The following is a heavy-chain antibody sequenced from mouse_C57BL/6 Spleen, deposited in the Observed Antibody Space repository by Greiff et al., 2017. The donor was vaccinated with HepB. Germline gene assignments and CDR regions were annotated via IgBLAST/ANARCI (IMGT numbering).Heavy chain of an antibody. CDR1: GFTFSDYG. V-gene: IGHV5-17*01. CDR2: ISSGSSTI. D-gene: IGHD2-5*01. Sequence: EVKVVESGGGLVKPGGSLKLSCAASGFTFSDYGMHWVRQAPEQGLEWVAYISSGSSTIYYADTVKGRFTISRDNAKNTLFLQMTSLRSEDTAMYYCARRTYYSNYVDYWGQGTTLTVSS. CDR3: ARRTYYSNYVDY. J-gene: IGHJ2*01.